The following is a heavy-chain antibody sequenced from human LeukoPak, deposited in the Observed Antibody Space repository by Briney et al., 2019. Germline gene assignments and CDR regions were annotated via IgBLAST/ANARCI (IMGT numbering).Heavy chain of an antibody. CDR3: AKRGYDFWSGSKKNYYMDV. CDR1: GFPFSTYD. J-gene: IGHJ6*03. CDR2: IWYDGSNK. V-gene: IGHV3-33*06. D-gene: IGHD3-3*01. Sequence: GGSLRLSCAASGFPFSTYDMTWVRQAPGKGLEWVAVIWYDGSNKYYADSVKGRFTISRDNSKNTLYLQMNSLRAEDTAVYYCAKRGYDFWSGSKKNYYMDVWGKGTTVTVSS.